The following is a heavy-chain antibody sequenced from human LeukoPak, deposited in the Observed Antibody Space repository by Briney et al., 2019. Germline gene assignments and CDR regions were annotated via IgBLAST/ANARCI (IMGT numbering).Heavy chain of an antibody. Sequence: GGSLRLSCAASGFTFSSYGMHWVRQAPGKGLEWVAVISYDGSNKYYADSVKGRFTISRDNSKNTLYLQMNSLRAEDTAVYYCAKDVLDSSGSFDYWGQGTLVTASS. J-gene: IGHJ4*02. V-gene: IGHV3-30*18. CDR3: AKDVLDSSGSFDY. CDR1: GFTFSSYG. D-gene: IGHD6-19*01. CDR2: ISYDGSNK.